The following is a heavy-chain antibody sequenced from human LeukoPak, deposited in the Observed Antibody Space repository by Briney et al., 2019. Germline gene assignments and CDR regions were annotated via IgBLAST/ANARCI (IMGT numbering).Heavy chain of an antibody. CDR3: ARVSYGYGFDP. D-gene: IGHD5-18*01. V-gene: IGHV4-4*08. CDR1: GGSISSYY. J-gene: IGHJ5*02. Sequence: SETLSLTCTVSGGSISSYYWSWIRQPPGKGLEWIGYIYTSGSTNYNPSLKSRVTISVDTSKNQFSLKLSSVTAADTAVYYCARVSYGYGFDPWGQGTLVTVSS. CDR2: IYTSGST.